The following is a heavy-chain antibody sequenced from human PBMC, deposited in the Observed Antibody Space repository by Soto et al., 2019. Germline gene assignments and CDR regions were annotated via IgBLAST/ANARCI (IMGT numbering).Heavy chain of an antibody. CDR3: AKGGGDYGDYEPRGAFDI. Sequence: GGSLRLSCAASGFTFSSYAMSWVRQAPGKGLEWVSAISGSGGSTYYADSVKGRFTISRDNSKNTLYLQMNSLRAEDTAVYYCAKGGGDYGDYEPRGAFDIWGQGTMVTVSS. J-gene: IGHJ3*02. D-gene: IGHD4-17*01. V-gene: IGHV3-23*01. CDR1: GFTFSSYA. CDR2: ISGSGGST.